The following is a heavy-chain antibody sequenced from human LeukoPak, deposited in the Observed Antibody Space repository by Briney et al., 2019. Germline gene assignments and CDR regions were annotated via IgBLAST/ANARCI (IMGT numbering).Heavy chain of an antibody. Sequence: PGGSLLLSCAPSGFPFSSYSMNWARQAPGKGLEWVSSISSSSSYIYYAAPVKGRFTISRDNAKNSLYLQMNSLRAEDTAVYYCASGETYYYGSGSQGYWGQGTLVTVSS. CDR2: ISSSSSYI. CDR1: GFPFSSYS. D-gene: IGHD3-10*01. V-gene: IGHV3-21*01. CDR3: ASGETYYYGSGSQGY. J-gene: IGHJ4*02.